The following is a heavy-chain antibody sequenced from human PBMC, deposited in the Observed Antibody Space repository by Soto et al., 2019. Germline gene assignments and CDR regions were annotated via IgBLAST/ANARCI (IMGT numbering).Heavy chain of an antibody. CDR2: IYYSGST. D-gene: IGHD2-2*01. V-gene: IGHV4-39*01. J-gene: IGHJ3*02. Sequence: QLQLQESGPGLVKPSETLFLTCTVSGGSISSSSYYWGWIRQPPGKGLEWIGSIYYSGSTYYNPSLKSRVTISVDTAKNQFSLKLSSVPAADTAVYYCASSVVPAAHTFWGGETGAAFDIWGQGTMVTVSS. CDR1: GGSISSSSYY. CDR3: ASSVVPAAHTFWGGETGAAFDI.